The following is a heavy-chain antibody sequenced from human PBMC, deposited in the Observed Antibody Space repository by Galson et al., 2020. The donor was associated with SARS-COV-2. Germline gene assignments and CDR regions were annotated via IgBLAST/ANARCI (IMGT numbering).Heavy chain of an antibody. CDR2: IYYSRNT. Sequence: SETLSLTCTFSGDSIGSGGYFWSWIRQHPGKGLEWFGYIYYSRNTYYNPSLKSRVPISVDKSKNQFSLKLTSVTAADTAVYSCARVPEYFDYWGQGTLVTVSS. CDR3: ARVPEYFDY. CDR1: GDSIGSGGYF. V-gene: IGHV4-31*03. J-gene: IGHJ4*02.